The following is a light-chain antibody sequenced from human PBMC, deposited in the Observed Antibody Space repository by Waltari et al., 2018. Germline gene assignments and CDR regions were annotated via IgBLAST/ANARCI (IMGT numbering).Light chain of an antibody. CDR3: MQALQTPRM. CDR1: QSLLHRNGYNY. J-gene: IGKJ1*01. Sequence: IVMSQSPLSLPVTLGEPVSISCRSSQSLLHRNGYNYLDWYLQKPGQSPQLLIYLGSNRASGVPDRFSGSGSGTDFTLKISRVEAEDVGVYYCMQALQTPRMFGQGTKVEIK. V-gene: IGKV2-28*01. CDR2: LGS.